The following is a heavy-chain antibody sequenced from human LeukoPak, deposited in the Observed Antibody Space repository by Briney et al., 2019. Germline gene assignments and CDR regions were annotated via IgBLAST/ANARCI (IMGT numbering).Heavy chain of an antibody. D-gene: IGHD3-10*02. Sequence: GGSLRLSCVASGFTFGSYSMNWVRQAPGKGLEWVSYTSSSSDSIYYANSVKGRFTISRDDAKNSLYLQMNSLRDEDTAVYYCVRDVRGGQSAWGQGTLVTVSS. J-gene: IGHJ5*02. V-gene: IGHV3-48*02. CDR2: TSSSSDSI. CDR3: VRDVRGGQSA. CDR1: GFTFGSYS.